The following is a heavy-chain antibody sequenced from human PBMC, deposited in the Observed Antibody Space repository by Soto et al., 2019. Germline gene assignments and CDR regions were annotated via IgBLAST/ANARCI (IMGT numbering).Heavy chain of an antibody. V-gene: IGHV4-39*01. J-gene: IGHJ5*02. CDR2: IYYSGST. Sequence: SETLSLTCTVSGGSVSSSVNYWGWIRQPPGKGLEWIGSIYYSGSTYYNPSLKSRVTTSVDTSKNQFSLKLSSVTAADTAVYYCARQSSGWYNWFDPWGQGTLVTVSS. D-gene: IGHD6-19*01. CDR1: GGSVSSSVNY. CDR3: ARQSSGWYNWFDP.